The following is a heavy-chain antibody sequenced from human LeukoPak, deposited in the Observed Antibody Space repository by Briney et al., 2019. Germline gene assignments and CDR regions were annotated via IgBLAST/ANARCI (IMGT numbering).Heavy chain of an antibody. V-gene: IGHV4-34*01. D-gene: IGHD5-24*01. CDR2: INHSGST. J-gene: IGHJ4*02. Sequence: SETLSLTCAVYGGSFSGYYWSWIRQPPGKGLEWIGEINHSGSTNYNPSLKSRVTISVDTSKNQFSLKLSSVTATDTAVYYCTERHACNYYFDYWGQGTLVTVSS. CDR1: GGSFSGYY. CDR3: TERHACNYYFDY.